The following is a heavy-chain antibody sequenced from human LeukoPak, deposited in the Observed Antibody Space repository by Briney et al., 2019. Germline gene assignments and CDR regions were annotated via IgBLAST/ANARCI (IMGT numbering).Heavy chain of an antibody. V-gene: IGHV4-59*08. Sequence: SETLSLTCTVSGGSISSYYWSWIRQPPGKGLEWIGYIYYSGSTNYNPSLKSRVTISVDTSKNQFSLKLSSVTAADTAVYYCARQGDYDYVWGTPSGNFDYWGQGTLVTVSS. CDR1: GGSISSYY. CDR2: IYYSGST. CDR3: ARQGDYDYVWGTPSGNFDY. J-gene: IGHJ4*02. D-gene: IGHD3-16*01.